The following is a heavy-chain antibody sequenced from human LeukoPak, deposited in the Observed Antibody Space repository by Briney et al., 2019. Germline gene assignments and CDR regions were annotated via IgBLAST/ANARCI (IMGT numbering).Heavy chain of an antibody. D-gene: IGHD3-22*01. J-gene: IGHJ3*02. CDR1: GYSFTSYW. V-gene: IGHV5-51*01. CDR2: IYPGDSDT. CDR3: ARPSAPYSSGYIKRGAFDI. Sequence: GESLKISCKGSGYSFTSYWIGWVRQMPGKGLEWMGIIYPGDSDTRYSPSFQGQVTISADKSISTAYLQWSSLKASDTAMYYCARPSAPYSSGYIKRGAFDIWGQGTMVTVSS.